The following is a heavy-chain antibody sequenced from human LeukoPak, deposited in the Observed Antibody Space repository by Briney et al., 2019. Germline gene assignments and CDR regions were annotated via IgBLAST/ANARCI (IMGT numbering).Heavy chain of an antibody. D-gene: IGHD6-13*01. CDR3: ARETAAAGNFDY. J-gene: IGHJ4*02. Sequence: PSETLSLTCTVSGGSISSGSHYWSWIRQPAGKGLEWIGRIYTSGSTNYNPSLKSRVTISVDTSKNQFSLKLSSVTAADTAVYYCARETAAAGNFDYWGQGTLVTVSS. CDR2: IYTSGST. V-gene: IGHV4-61*02. CDR1: GGSISSGSHY.